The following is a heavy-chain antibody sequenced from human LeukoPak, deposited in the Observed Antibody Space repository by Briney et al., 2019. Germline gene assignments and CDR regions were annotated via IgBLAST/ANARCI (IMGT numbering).Heavy chain of an antibody. V-gene: IGHV1-2*02. CDR2: INCYSGDT. CDR1: GYSFSGNY. D-gene: IGHD2-15*01. J-gene: IGHJ4*02. Sequence: GASVKVSCKASGYSFSGNYMHWVRQAPGQGLEWIGWINCYSGDTKYAQKFQGRVTVSRDTSIATAYMDLSSLGSDDTALYYCARDPAATAGQTSFDYWGQGTLVTVSS. CDR3: ARDPAATAGQTSFDY.